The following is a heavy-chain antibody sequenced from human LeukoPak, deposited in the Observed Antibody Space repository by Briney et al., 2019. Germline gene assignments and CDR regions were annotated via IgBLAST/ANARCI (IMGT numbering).Heavy chain of an antibody. CDR1: GFTFSDYA. CDR3: AKNSSYDRSLGYYFYYMDV. CDR2: TTGSGNRA. D-gene: IGHD5-12*01. Sequence: GGSLRLSCAASGFTFSDYAMSWVRQAPGKGLEWVSATTGSGNRAYYADSVKGRFTNSRDNSKNTLYLQMNSLTAEDTAIYYCAKNSSYDRSLGYYFYYMDVWGKGSAVTVSS. J-gene: IGHJ6*03. V-gene: IGHV3-23*01.